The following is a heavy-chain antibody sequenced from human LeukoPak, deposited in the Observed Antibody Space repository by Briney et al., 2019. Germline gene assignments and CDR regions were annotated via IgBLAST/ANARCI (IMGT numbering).Heavy chain of an antibody. D-gene: IGHD3-16*01. V-gene: IGHV4-59*01. Sequence: PSETLSLTCTVSGGSISSYYWSWIRQPPGKGLEWIGYIYYSGSTNYNPSLKSRVTISVDTSKNQFSLKLSSVTAADTAVYYCARCDYDYVFDYWGQGTLVTVSS. CDR1: GGSISSYY. CDR3: ARCDYDYVFDY. CDR2: IYYSGST. J-gene: IGHJ4*02.